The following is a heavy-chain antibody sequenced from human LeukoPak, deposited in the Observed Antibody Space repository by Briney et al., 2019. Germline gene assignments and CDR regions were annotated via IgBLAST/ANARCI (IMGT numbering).Heavy chain of an antibody. J-gene: IGHJ3*02. Sequence: GGSLRLSCAVSGFTFSMSWMSCVRQAPGKGLEWVANINQDGTEKNYVDSVKGRFTISRDNAKNSLYLQMNSLRAEDTAVYYCAKDLIVGARDAFDIWGQGTMVTVSS. CDR2: INQDGTEK. CDR3: AKDLIVGARDAFDI. D-gene: IGHD1-26*01. V-gene: IGHV3-7*03. CDR1: GFTFSMSW.